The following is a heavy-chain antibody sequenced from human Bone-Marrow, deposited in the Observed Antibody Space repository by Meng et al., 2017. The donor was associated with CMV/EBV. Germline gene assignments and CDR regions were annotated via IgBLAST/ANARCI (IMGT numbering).Heavy chain of an antibody. D-gene: IGHD1-1*01. V-gene: IGHV4-39*01. CDR3: ARLYLEVDFPNWFDP. Sequence: SETLSLTCTVSGVSVSSDTYYWSWIRQPPGKGLEWIGSIYYSGSTYYNPSLKSRVTISVDTSKNQFSLKLSSVTAADTAVYYCARLYLEVDFPNWFDPWGQGTLVTVSS. CDR1: GVSVSSDTYY. CDR2: IYYSGST. J-gene: IGHJ5*02.